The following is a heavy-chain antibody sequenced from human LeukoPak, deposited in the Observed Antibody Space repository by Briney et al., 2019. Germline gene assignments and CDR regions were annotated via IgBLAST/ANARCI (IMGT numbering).Heavy chain of an antibody. V-gene: IGHV3-23*01. J-gene: IGHJ6*02. D-gene: IGHD1-1*01. CDR1: GFTFGSYA. Sequence: GGSLRLSCAASGFTFGSYAMSWVRQAPGKGLEWVSAISGSGGSTYYADSVKGRFTISRDNSKNTLYLQMNSLRAEDTAVYYCARRLEVRSYCYYYGMDVWGQGTTVTVSS. CDR2: ISGSGGST. CDR3: ARRLEVRSYCYYYGMDV.